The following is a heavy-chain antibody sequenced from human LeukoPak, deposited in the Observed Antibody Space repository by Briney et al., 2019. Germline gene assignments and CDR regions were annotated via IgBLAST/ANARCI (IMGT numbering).Heavy chain of an antibody. CDR1: GGSFSGYY. CDR2: IYYVGGT. V-gene: IGHV4-59*01. D-gene: IGHD3-9*01. Sequence: PSEPLSLTCAVYGGSFSGYYWSWIRQPPGQGLEWIGYIYYVGGTSYYPSLKSRVTISIDTSRTQFSLRLNSVTAADTAVYYCARVPYDPRDILAGYSRRFDAWGQGILVTVSS. J-gene: IGHJ5*02. CDR3: ARVPYDPRDILAGYSRRFDA.